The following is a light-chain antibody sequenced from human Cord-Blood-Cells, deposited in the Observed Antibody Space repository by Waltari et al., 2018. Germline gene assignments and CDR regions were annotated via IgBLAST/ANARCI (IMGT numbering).Light chain of an antibody. Sequence: DIQMTQSPSLQSASVGERVTTPCQASQALSNYLKWSQQKPGKAPKLLIYDASTLETGVPSRFSGSGSGTDFTFTISSLQPENIPTYYCQQYDNLPFTFGPGTKVDIK. CDR3: QQYDNLPFT. CDR1: QALSNY. J-gene: IGKJ3*01. CDR2: DAS. V-gene: IGKV1-33*01.